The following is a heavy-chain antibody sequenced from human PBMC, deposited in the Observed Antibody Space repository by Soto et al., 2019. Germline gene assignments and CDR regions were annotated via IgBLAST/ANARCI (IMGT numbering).Heavy chain of an antibody. Sequence: GGSLRLSCAASGFTFSNAWMSWVRQAPGKGLEWVGRIKSKTDGGTTDYAAPVKGRFTISRDDSKNTLYLQMNSLKTEDTAVYYCTIDEYSSSKGGYYYYYMDVWGKGTTVTVSS. CDR2: IKSKTDGGTT. J-gene: IGHJ6*03. D-gene: IGHD6-6*01. CDR3: TIDEYSSSKGGYYYYYMDV. V-gene: IGHV3-15*01. CDR1: GFTFSNAW.